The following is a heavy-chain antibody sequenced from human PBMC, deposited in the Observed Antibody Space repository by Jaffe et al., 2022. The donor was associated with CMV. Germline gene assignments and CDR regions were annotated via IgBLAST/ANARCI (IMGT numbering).Heavy chain of an antibody. CDR1: GFTFSSYG. V-gene: IGHV3-30*18. D-gene: IGHD3-3*01. CDR2: ISYDGSNK. CDR3: AKDNGLRFLEWLPDY. J-gene: IGHJ4*02. Sequence: QVQLVESGGGVVQPGRSLRLSCAASGFTFSSYGMHWVRQAPGKGLEWVAVISYDGSNKYYADSVKGRFTISRDNSKNTLYLQMNSLRAEDTAVYYCAKDNGLRFLEWLPDYWGQGTLVTVSS.